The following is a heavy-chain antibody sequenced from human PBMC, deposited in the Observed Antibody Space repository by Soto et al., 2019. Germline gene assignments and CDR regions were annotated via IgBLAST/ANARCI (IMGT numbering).Heavy chain of an antibody. CDR1: GFTFSSYG. V-gene: IGHV3-33*01. CDR2: IWFDGSNK. J-gene: IGHJ6*02. CDR3: ARDLGWYYYYGMDV. Sequence: GGSLRLSCAASGFTFSSYGMHWVRQAPGKGLEWVAVIWFDGSNKYYADSVKGRFTISRDNSKNTLYLQMNSLRAEDTAVYYCARDLGWYYYYGMDVWGQGTTVTVSS. D-gene: IGHD2-15*01.